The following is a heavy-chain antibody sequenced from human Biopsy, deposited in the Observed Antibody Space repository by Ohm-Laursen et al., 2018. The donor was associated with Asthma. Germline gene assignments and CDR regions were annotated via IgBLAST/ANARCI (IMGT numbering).Heavy chain of an antibody. D-gene: IGHD2-21*01. Sequence: SLRLSCAASGFAVSRDHMFWVRQAPGKGLEWVLVIYSGGTSHTADSVRGRFTVSRDYSKNTLDLQMNSLRGDDTAVYYCVRWRSGYPDHYSDFWGLGTLVTVSS. V-gene: IGHV3-66*02. CDR2: IYSGGTS. J-gene: IGHJ4*02. CDR1: GFAVSRDH. CDR3: VRWRSGYPDHYSDF.